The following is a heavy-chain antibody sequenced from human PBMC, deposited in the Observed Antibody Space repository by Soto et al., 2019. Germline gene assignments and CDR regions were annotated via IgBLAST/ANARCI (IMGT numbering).Heavy chain of an antibody. D-gene: IGHD2-15*01. V-gene: IGHV5-51*01. CDR2: VYPADSDT. CDR3: ARLRDCSGGSCSLEPFDY. J-gene: IGHJ4*02. CDR1: GYRFTTYW. Sequence: GESLKISCKGSGYRFTTYWIAWVRQMPGKGLEWMGSVYPADSDTRYSPSFQGQATISADKSISTAYLQWSSLKASDTSIYYCARLRDCSGGSCSLEPFDYWGQGTLVTV.